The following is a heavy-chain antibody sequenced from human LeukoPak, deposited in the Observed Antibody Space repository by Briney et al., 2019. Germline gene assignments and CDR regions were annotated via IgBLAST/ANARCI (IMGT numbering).Heavy chain of an antibody. CDR2: MWNDGTTK. CDR1: GFTFSPYG. V-gene: IGHV3-30*19. Sequence: TGGSLRLSCTPSGFTFSPYGFHWVRQAPGKGLEWVAVMWNDGTTKYYADSVKGRFTISRDNSKNTLYLQMNSLRAEDTAVYYCARDVSTTHITIFGVVIDSNFDYWGQGTLVTVSS. D-gene: IGHD3-3*01. CDR3: ARDVSTTHITIFGVVIDSNFDY. J-gene: IGHJ4*02.